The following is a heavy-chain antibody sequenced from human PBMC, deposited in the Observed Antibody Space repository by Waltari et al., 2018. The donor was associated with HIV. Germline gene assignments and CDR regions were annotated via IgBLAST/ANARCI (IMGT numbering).Heavy chain of an antibody. J-gene: IGHJ6*02. CDR3: VKEHQYSHSWYSYYGMDV. V-gene: IGHV3-23*01. CDR2: ISGSGGST. Sequence: EVQVLESGGALVQPGGSLGLSCAASGFTFGNSGMRWVRQATGKGLEWVSTISGSGGSTYYADSVKGRFTVSRDNSKNTLYLQMNSLRAEDTAVYFCVKEHQYSHSWYSYYGMDVWGQGTTVTVSS. CDR1: GFTFGNSG. D-gene: IGHD6-13*01.